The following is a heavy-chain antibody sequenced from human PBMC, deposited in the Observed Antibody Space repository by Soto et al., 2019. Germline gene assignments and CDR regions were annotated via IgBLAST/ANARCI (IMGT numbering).Heavy chain of an antibody. CDR2: ISYDGSNK. CDR1: GFTFSSYG. V-gene: IGHV3-30*18. Sequence: VQLVESGGGVVQPGGSLRLSCAASGFTFSSYGMHWVRQAPGKGLEWVAAISYDGSNKYYADSVKGRFTISRDNSKNTLYLQKHSLRAENTAVYYCEKDGDDNGELDWYFDLWGRGTLVTVSS. J-gene: IGHJ2*01. D-gene: IGHD4-17*01. CDR3: EKDGDDNGELDWYFDL.